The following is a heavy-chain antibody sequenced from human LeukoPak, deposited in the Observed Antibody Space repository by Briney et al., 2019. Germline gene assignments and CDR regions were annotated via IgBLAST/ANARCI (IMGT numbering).Heavy chain of an antibody. Sequence: NPSETLSLTCTVSGGSISSYYWSWIRQPPGKGLEWIGYIYYSGSTNYNPSLKSRVTISVDTSKNQFSLKLTSLTAADTALYYCARSHSAYGGFFDYWGQGTLVSVS. J-gene: IGHJ4*02. D-gene: IGHD4-23*01. CDR2: IYYSGST. V-gene: IGHV4-59*08. CDR1: GGSISSYY. CDR3: ARSHSAYGGFFDY.